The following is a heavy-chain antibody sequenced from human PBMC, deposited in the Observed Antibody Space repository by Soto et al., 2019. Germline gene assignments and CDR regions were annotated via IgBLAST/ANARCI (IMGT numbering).Heavy chain of an antibody. J-gene: IGHJ4*02. V-gene: IGHV1-46*04. D-gene: IGHD3-10*01. CDR3: ARLSRITFIVN. CDR1: GYTFADYS. CDR2: IDPSAGTS. Sequence: QVRLVQSGAEVKSPGTSVKVSCQTSGYTFADYSIHWVRQAPGQGLEYMGNIDPSAGTSDSAQTLQGRISMTTDESTRTVYMELNNLRSADTAVYYCARLSRITFIVNWGQGTLVTVSS.